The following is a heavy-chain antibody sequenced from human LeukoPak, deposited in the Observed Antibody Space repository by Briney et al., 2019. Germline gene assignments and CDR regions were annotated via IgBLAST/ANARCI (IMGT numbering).Heavy chain of an antibody. D-gene: IGHD4-17*01. CDR3: ASLDYGDYPRRTIYYYYGMDV. CDR2: INHSGST. J-gene: IGHJ6*02. CDR1: GGSFSGYY. Sequence: KPSEALSLTRAVYGGSFSGYYWSWIRQPPGKGLEWIGEINHSGSTNYNPSLKSRVTISVDTSKNQFSLKLSSVTGADTALYYCASLDYGDYPRRTIYYYYGMDVWGQGTTVTVSS. V-gene: IGHV4-34*01.